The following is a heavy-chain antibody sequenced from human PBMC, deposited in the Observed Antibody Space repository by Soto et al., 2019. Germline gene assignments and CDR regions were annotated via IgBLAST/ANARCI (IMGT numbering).Heavy chain of an antibody. D-gene: IGHD5-12*01. CDR2: INPSGGST. J-gene: IGHJ4*02. CDR1: GYTFTSYY. CDR3: ARGGSIEMATIRDHFDY. V-gene: IGHV1-46*01. Sequence: ASVKVSCKASGYTFTSYYMHWVRQAPGQGLEWMGIINPSGGSTSYAQKFQGRVTMTRDTSTSTVYMELSSLRSEDTAVYYCARGGSIEMATIRDHFDYWGQGTLVIVSS.